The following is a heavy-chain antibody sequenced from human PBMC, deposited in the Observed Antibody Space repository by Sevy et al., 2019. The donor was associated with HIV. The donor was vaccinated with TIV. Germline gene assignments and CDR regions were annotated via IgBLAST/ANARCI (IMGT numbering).Heavy chain of an antibody. D-gene: IGHD3-22*01. CDR2: MNPNSGNT. CDR3: ARDDSSGYYYRDFQH. J-gene: IGHJ1*01. Sequence: ASVKVSCKASGYTFTSYDINWVRQATGQGLAWMGWMNPNSGNTGYAQKFQGRVTMTRNTSISTAYMELSSLRSEDTAVYYCARDDSSGYYYRDFQHWGQGTLVTVSS. V-gene: IGHV1-8*01. CDR1: GYTFTSYD.